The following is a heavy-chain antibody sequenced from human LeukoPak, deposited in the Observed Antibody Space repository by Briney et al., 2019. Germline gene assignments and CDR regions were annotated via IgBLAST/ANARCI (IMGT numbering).Heavy chain of an antibody. CDR2: IYSGDSDT. V-gene: IGHV5-51*01. CDR3: AIPHSRDYYRFDH. CDR1: GYSFSNHW. Sequence: GESLKISRKGSGYSFSNHWIGRVRPMPGKGLEWMGIIYSGDSDTIYSPSFQGPVTISADQSISTAYLPRSSLKASDNALYYRAIPHSRDYYRFDHWGQGTLVTVSS. D-gene: IGHD3-22*01. J-gene: IGHJ4*02.